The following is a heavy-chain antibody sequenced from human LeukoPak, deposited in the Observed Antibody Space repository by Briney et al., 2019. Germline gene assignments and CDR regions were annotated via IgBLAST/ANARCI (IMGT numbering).Heavy chain of an antibody. CDR2: ISYDGSNK. D-gene: IGHD6-19*01. CDR1: GFTFSSYA. CDR3: ARVYSSGWYEDY. J-gene: IGHJ4*02. V-gene: IGHV3-30-3*01. Sequence: PGRSLRLSCAASGFTFSSYAMHWVRQAPGKGLEWVAVISYDGSNKYYADSVKGRFTISRDNSKNTLYLQMNSLRAEDTAVYYCARVYSSGWYEDYRGQGTLVTVSS.